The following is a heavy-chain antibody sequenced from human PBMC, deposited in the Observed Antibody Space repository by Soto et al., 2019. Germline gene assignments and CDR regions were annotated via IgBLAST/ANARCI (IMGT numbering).Heavy chain of an antibody. CDR1: GYTLTELS. J-gene: IGHJ6*02. D-gene: IGHD4-17*01. V-gene: IGHV1-24*01. Sequence: ASVKVSCKVSGYTLTELSMHWVRQAPGKGLEWMGGFDPEDGETIYAQKFQGRVTMTEDTSTDTAYMELSSLGSEDTAVYYCATCSVADYGDYPYYYYGMGVWGQGTTVTVS. CDR3: ATCSVADYGDYPYYYYGMGV. CDR2: FDPEDGET.